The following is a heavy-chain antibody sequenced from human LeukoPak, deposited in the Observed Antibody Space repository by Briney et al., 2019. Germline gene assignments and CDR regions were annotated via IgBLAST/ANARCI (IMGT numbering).Heavy chain of an antibody. V-gene: IGHV3-7*01. CDR3: ARSRYSGSDVGLNYFDY. J-gene: IGHJ4*02. CDR2: IKQDGSEK. Sequence: GGSLRLSCAASGFTFSSYWMSWVRQAPVKGLEWVANIKQDGSEKYYVDSVKGRFTISRDNAKNSLYLQMNSLRAEDTAVYYCARSRYSGSDVGLNYFDYWGQGTLVTVSS. D-gene: IGHD1-26*01. CDR1: GFTFSSYW.